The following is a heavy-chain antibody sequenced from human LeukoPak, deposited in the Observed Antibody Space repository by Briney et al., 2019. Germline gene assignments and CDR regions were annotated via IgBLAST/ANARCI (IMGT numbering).Heavy chain of an antibody. J-gene: IGHJ5*01. CDR3: ARGFDYGDYWFDS. CDR1: GASITSGNYW. Sequence: QTLSLTCTVSGASITSGNYWWTWIRQPAGKGLEWIGRIYTGGTTNHNPSLESRLTISMDTSKNQFSLELTSVTATDTAVYFCARGFDYGDYWFDSWGQGSLVTVSS. D-gene: IGHD4-17*01. V-gene: IGHV4-61*02. CDR2: IYTGGTT.